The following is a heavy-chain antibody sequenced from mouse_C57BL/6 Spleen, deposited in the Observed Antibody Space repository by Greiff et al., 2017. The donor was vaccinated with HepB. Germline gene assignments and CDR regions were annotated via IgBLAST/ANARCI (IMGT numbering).Heavy chain of an antibody. V-gene: IGHV3-6*01. D-gene: IGHD1-2*01. Sequence: GSGPGLVKPSQSLSLTCSVTGYSITSGYYWNWIRQFPGNKLEWMGYISYDGSNNYNPSLKNRISITRDTSKNQFFLKLNSVTTEDTATYYCAREGVLRHYYAMDYWGQGTSVTVSS. CDR2: ISYDGSN. CDR3: AREGVLRHYYAMDY. CDR1: GYSITSGYY. J-gene: IGHJ4*01.